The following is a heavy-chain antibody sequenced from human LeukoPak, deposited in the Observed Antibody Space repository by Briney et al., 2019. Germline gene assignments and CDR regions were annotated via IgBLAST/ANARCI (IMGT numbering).Heavy chain of an antibody. V-gene: IGHV3-23*01. J-gene: IGHJ5*02. CDR2: ISPSGDNT. Sequence: GGSLRLSCAASGFAFSSSAMSWVRQAPGTGLEWVSTISPSGDNTYYADSVKGRFTISRDNSKNTLYLQMNSLRAEDTAVYYCAKGNVVNWFDPWGQGTLVTVSS. CDR1: GFAFSSSA. D-gene: IGHD2-15*01. CDR3: AKGNVVNWFDP.